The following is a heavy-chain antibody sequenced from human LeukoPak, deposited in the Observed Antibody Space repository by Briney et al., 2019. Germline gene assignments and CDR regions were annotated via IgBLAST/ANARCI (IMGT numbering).Heavy chain of an antibody. CDR1: GFTFSTYA. J-gene: IGHJ4*02. CDR2: ISDTGGST. V-gene: IGHV3-23*01. CDR3: AKGRGWAPYYFDS. D-gene: IGHD1-26*01. Sequence: PGGSLRLSCAASGFTFSTYAMSWVRQAPGKGLEWVSAISDTGGSTYYADSVKGRFTISRDNSKNTLYLQMNSLRAEDTAVYYCAKGRGWAPYYFDSWGQGTLVTVSS.